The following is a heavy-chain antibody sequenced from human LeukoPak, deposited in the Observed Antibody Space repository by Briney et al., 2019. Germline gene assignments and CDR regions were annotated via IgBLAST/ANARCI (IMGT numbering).Heavy chain of an antibody. J-gene: IGHJ5*02. CDR1: GFTFSDYY. CDR3: ARGWACSSTSCYGPPDWFDP. D-gene: IGHD2-2*01. CDR2: ISSSGSTI. V-gene: IGHV3-11*04. Sequence: GGSLRLSCAASGFTFSDYYMSWIRQAPGKGLEWVSYISSSGSTIYYADSVKGRFTISRDNAKNSLYLQMNSLRAEDTAVYYCARGWACSSTSCYGPPDWFDPWGQGTLVTVSS.